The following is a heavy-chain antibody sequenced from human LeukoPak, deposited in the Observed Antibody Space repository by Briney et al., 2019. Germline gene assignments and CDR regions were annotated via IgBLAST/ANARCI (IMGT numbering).Heavy chain of an antibody. V-gene: IGHV3-30*02. Sequence: GGSLRLSCAASGFTFSNYGMHWVRQAPGKGLGWVAFIRYDGSNKYYTDSVKGRFTISRDNSKNTLYLQMNSLRPEDTAVYCCATNSNYNFDSWGQGILVTVSS. J-gene: IGHJ4*02. CDR3: ATNSNYNFDS. CDR2: IRYDGSNK. CDR1: GFTFSNYG. D-gene: IGHD4-11*01.